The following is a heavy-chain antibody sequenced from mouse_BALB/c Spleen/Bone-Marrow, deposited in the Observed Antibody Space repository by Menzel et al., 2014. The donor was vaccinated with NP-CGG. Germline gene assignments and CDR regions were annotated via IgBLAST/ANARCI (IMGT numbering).Heavy chain of an antibody. CDR1: GFSLTSYG. V-gene: IGHV2-9*02. Sequence: QVQLKQSGPGLVAPSQSLSITCTASGFSLTSYGVHWVRQPPGKGLEWLGVIWAGGSTNYNSALMSRLSISKDNSKSQVFLKMNSLQTDDTAMYYCARDRGPPYWGQGTLVTVSA. CDR3: ARDRGPPY. CDR2: IWAGGST. J-gene: IGHJ3*01. D-gene: IGHD3-1*01.